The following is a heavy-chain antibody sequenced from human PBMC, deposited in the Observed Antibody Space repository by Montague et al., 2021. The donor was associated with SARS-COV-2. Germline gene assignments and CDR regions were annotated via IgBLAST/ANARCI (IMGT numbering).Heavy chain of an antibody. V-gene: IGHV3-48*04. CDR2: ISSSRSTI. D-gene: IGHD4-17*01. J-gene: IGHJ3*02. Sequence: SLRLSCAAFGFTFSRYSMNWVRQAPGKGLEWVSYISSSRSTIYYSDSVKGRFTISRDNAKNSLYLQMNSLRAEDTAVYYCAREGAAGYGDLGDAFDIWGQGTMVTVSS. CDR1: GFTFSRYS. CDR3: AREGAAGYGDLGDAFDI.